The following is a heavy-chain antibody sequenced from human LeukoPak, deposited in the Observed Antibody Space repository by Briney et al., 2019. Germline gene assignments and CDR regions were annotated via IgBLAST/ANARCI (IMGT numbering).Heavy chain of an antibody. D-gene: IGHD6-19*01. Sequence: SGTLSLTCAVSGGSISSSSYYWGWIRQPPGKGLEWIGSIYYSGSTYYNPSLKSRVTISVDTSKNQFSLKLSSVTAADTAVYYCARDSLAVAGVYYGMDVWGQGTTVTVSS. V-gene: IGHV4-39*07. CDR2: IYYSGST. J-gene: IGHJ6*02. CDR1: GGSISSSSYY. CDR3: ARDSLAVAGVYYGMDV.